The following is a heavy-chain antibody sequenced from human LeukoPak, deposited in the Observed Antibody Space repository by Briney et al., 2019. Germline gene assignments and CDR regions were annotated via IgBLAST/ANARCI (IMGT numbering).Heavy chain of an antibody. J-gene: IGHJ6*02. Sequence: SVKASCKASGGTFSSYAISWVRQAPGQGLEWMGGIIPIFGTANYAQKFQGRVTITADESTSTAYMELSSLRSEDTAVYYCARGVDRAEKGQLYDYYYYGMDVWGQGTTVTVSS. D-gene: IGHD6-13*01. CDR1: GGTFSSYA. CDR3: ARGVDRAEKGQLYDYYYYGMDV. V-gene: IGHV1-69*13. CDR2: IIPIFGTA.